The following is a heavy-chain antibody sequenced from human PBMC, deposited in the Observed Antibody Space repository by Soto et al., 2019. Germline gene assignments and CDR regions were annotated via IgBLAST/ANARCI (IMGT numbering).Heavy chain of an antibody. D-gene: IGHD6-19*01. V-gene: IGHV4-31*03. Sequence: TSETLSLTCTVSGGSISSGGYYWSWIRQHPGKGLEWIGYIYYSGSTYYNPSLKSRVTISVDTSKNQFSLKLSSVTAADTAVYYCARGRRGVPQWLVLNWFDPWGQGTLVTVSS. CDR3: ARGRRGVPQWLVLNWFDP. CDR2: IYYSGST. CDR1: GGSISSGGYY. J-gene: IGHJ5*02.